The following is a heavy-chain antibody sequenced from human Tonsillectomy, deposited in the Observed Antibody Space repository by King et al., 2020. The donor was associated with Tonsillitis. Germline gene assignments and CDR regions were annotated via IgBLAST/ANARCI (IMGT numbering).Heavy chain of an antibody. Sequence: EVQLVESGGGLVQPGGSLRLSCAASGFTFSSYAMSWVRQAPGKGLEWVSAISGSGGSKYDADSVKGRFTISRDNSKNTLYLQMNSLRAEDTAVYYCANPCWYYRKRMDYWGQGTLVTVPP. J-gene: IGHJ4*02. D-gene: IGHD6-13*01. V-gene: IGHV3-23*04. CDR2: ISGSGGSK. CDR3: ANPCWYYRKRMDY. CDR1: GFTFSSYA.